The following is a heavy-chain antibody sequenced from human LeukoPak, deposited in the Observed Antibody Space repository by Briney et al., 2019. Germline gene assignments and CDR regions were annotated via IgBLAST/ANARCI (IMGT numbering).Heavy chain of an antibody. CDR3: AKRGVVIRVILVGFHKEAYYFDS. J-gene: IGHJ4*02. Sequence: GGSLRLSCAVSGITLINYGMSWVRQAPGKGLEWVAGISGSGGGTNYADSVKGRFTISRDNPKNTLFLQMNNLRAEDTAVYFCAKRGVVIRVILVGFHKEAYYFDSWGQGALVTVSS. CDR1: GITLINYG. CDR2: ISGSGGGT. V-gene: IGHV3-23*01. D-gene: IGHD3-22*01.